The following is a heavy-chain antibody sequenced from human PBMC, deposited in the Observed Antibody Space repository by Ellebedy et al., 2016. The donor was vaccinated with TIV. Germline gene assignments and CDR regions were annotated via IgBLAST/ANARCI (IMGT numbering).Heavy chain of an antibody. CDR1: GDTFNNYA. V-gene: IGHV1-69*06. Sequence: AASVKVFCKASGDTFNNYAFSWVRQAPGHALEWVGGIISISGSTQYAQKFEGRVTITADKSTSTTYMELTSLRSEDTAVYYCARSGPQEWEIMYWVLHHWGHGTLVTVSS. D-gene: IGHD1-26*01. J-gene: IGHJ4*01. CDR2: IISISGST. CDR3: ARSGPQEWEIMYWVLHH.